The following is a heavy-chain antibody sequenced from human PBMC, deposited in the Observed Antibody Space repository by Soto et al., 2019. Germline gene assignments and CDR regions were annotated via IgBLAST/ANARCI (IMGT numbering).Heavy chain of an antibody. D-gene: IGHD3-10*01. CDR1: GYTFTSYG. CDR2: ISAYNGNT. V-gene: IGHV1-18*04. J-gene: IGHJ5*02. CDR3: ARDLRGTMVREVDFDP. Sequence: QVQLVQSGAEVKKPGASVKVSCKASGYTFTSYGISWVRQAPGQGLEWMGWISAYNGNTNYAQKLQGRVTMTTGTSTSTAYMELRSLRSDDTAVYYCARDLRGTMVREVDFDPWGQGTLVTVSS.